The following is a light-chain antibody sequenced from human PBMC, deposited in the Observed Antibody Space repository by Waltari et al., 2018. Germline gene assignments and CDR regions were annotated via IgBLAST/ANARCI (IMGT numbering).Light chain of an antibody. V-gene: IGLV8-61*01. CDR3: ALSMGSGIWV. J-gene: IGLJ3*02. Sequence: QTVVTQEPSLSVSPGGTVTSTCGSSSGPVSAAPHPYWVPQAPGQAPRTLTFDTTTRSSGVPDRFSGSILDNKAALTITGAQAEDECDYYCALSMGSGIWVFGGGTKLTVL. CDR1: SGPVSAAPH. CDR2: DTT.